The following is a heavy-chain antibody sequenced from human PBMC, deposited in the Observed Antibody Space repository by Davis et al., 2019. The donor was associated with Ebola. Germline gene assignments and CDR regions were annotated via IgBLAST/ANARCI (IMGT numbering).Heavy chain of an antibody. CDR2: ISAYNGNT. CDR1: GYTFTNYG. V-gene: IGHV1-18*04. Sequence: AASVKVSCKASGYTFTNYGISWVRQAPGQGLEWMGWISAYNGNTNYPQKLQGRVAMTTDTSTSTADMELRSLRSDDTAVYYCARVQGYCTSTRCYTLGGCDYWGQGTLVTVSS. D-gene: IGHD2-2*02. J-gene: IGHJ4*02. CDR3: ARVQGYCTSTRCYTLGGCDY.